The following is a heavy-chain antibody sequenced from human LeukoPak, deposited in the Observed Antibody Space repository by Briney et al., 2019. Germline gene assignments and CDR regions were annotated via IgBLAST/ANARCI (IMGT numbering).Heavy chain of an antibody. CDR3: ARSVTGDDLYYYYYYMDV. CDR1: GGSISSSSYY. V-gene: IGHV4-39*07. Sequence: SETLSLTCTVSGGSISSSSYYWGWIRQPPGKGLEWIGSIYHSGSTYYNPSLKSRVTISVDTSKNQFSLKLSSVTAADTAVYYCARSVTGDDLYYYYYYMDVWGKGTTVTVSS. D-gene: IGHD2-21*02. CDR2: IYHSGST. J-gene: IGHJ6*03.